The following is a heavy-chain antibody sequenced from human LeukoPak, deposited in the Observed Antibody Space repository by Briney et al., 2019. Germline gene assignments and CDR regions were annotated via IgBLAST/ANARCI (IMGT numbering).Heavy chain of an antibody. D-gene: IGHD5-12*01. CDR3: AKIEDSGYDYRGWFDP. CDR1: GDSISSSSYY. J-gene: IGHJ5*02. Sequence: PSETLSLTCTVSGDSISSSSYYWDWIRQPPGKGLEWIGSIYYSGSTYYNPSLKSRVTISVDTSKNQFSLKLSSVTAADTAVYYCAKIEDSGYDYRGWFDPWGQGTLVTVSS. CDR2: IYYSGST. V-gene: IGHV4-39*07.